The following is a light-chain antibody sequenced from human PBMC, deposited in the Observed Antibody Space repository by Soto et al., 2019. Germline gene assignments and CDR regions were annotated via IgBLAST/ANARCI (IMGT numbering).Light chain of an antibody. V-gene: IGLV2-14*01. CDR2: EVS. CDR1: SSDVGGYNY. CDR3: SSYTTSSTHWV. Sequence: QSVLTQPASVSGSPGQSITIACTGTSSDVGGYNYVSWYQQHPGKSPKLIIYEVSNRPSGVSNRFSGSKSGNTASLTISGLQAEDEADYYCSSYTTSSTHWVFGGGTQLTV. J-gene: IGLJ3*02.